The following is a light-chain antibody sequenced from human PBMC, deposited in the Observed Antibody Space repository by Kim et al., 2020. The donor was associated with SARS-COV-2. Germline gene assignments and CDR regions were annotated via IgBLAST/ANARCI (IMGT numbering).Light chain of an antibody. J-gene: IGKJ5*01. CDR3: QQYRSYPFT. V-gene: IGKV1-16*01. CDR2: GAS. Sequence: DIQMTQSPSSLSASVGDRVTITCRASRDIKNSLAWYHQKPGQAPKFLIYGASNLETGVPSRFSGRGSGTDFSLTISGLQPEDFATYYCQQYRSYPFTFGQGTRLEIK. CDR1: RDIKNS.